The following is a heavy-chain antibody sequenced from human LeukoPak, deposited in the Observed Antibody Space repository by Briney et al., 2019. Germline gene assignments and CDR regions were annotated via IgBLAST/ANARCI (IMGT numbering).Heavy chain of an antibody. CDR1: GFIYSGYE. V-gene: IGHV3-48*03. CDR2: ISCNGSTI. J-gene: IGHJ4*02. D-gene: IGHD1-1*01. Sequence: GGALRLSCAGTGFIYSGYEMNWVRQAAAKGLEGVSYISCNGSTIYYADSVKGRFTISRDNAKNSLYLQMNSMRAEDTAVYYCTRDTGMTVDYWGQGTLVTVSS. CDR3: TRDTGMTVDY.